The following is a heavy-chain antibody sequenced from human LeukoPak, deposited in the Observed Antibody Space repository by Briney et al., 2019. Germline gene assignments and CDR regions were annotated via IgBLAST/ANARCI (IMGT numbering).Heavy chain of an antibody. CDR2: IYYSGST. CDR1: GGSISSYY. V-gene: IGHV4-59*01. Sequence: SETLSLTCTVSGGSISSYYWSWIRQPPGKGLEWIGYIYYSGSTNYNPSLKSRVTISVDTSKNQFSLKLSSVTAADTAVYYCARGAGIAVAGGYYYYMDVWGKGTTVTVSS. CDR3: ARGAGIAVAGGYYYYMDV. J-gene: IGHJ6*03. D-gene: IGHD6-19*01.